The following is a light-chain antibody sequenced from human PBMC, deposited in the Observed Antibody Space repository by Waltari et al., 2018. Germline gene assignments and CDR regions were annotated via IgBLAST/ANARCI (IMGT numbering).Light chain of an antibody. CDR3: SAWDDSLNAWV. CDR1: NSNIGIDP. CDR2: DTN. J-gene: IGLJ3*02. V-gene: IGLV1-44*01. Sequence: QSVLTQAPSTSGTPGQRVTISCLGSNSNIGIDPVNWYQQLPGTAPKLLIYDTNKRPSGVPDRFSGSRSGTSASLAISGLQSADEAVYYCSAWDDSLNAWVFGGGTSLTVL.